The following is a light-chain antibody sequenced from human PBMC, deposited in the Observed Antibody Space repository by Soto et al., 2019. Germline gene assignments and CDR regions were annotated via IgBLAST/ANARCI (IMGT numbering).Light chain of an antibody. Sequence: QSALTQPASVSGSPGQSITISCTGTSSDVGGYNYVSWYQHHPGKAPKLIIYDVSNRPSGVSNRFSGSKSGNTASLTISGLQPEDEADYHCSSYTTSNTRQIVFGTGTKLTVL. CDR2: DVS. J-gene: IGLJ1*01. V-gene: IGLV2-14*03. CDR1: SSDVGGYNY. CDR3: SSYTTSNTRQIV.